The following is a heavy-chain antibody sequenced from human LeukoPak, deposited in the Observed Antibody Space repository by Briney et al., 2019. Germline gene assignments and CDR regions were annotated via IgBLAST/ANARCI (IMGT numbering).Heavy chain of an antibody. V-gene: IGHV4-39*01. CDR3: ARLKFEMATITYYFDY. CDR2: IYYSGST. CDR1: GGSISSSSFF. D-gene: IGHD5-24*01. J-gene: IGHJ4*02. Sequence: PSETLSLTCTVSGGSISSSSFFCGWIRQPPGKGLEWIGTIYYSGSTYYHPSLKSRVTISVDTSKNQFSLKLSSVTAADTAVYYCARLKFEMATITYYFDYWGQGTLVTVSS.